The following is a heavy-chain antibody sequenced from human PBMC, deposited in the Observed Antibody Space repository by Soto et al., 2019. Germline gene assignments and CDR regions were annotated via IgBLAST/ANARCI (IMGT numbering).Heavy chain of an antibody. CDR2: IIPIFGTA. V-gene: IGHV1-69*13. J-gene: IGHJ6*02. CDR3: ARGSASRSVVPAAIHHGVDYYYGMDV. CDR1: GGTFSSYS. D-gene: IGHD2-2*02. Sequence: ASVNVSCKSSGGTFSSYSISWVRQAPGQGLEWMGGIIPIFGTANYAQKFQGRVTITADESTSTAYMELSSLRSEDTAVYYCARGSASRSVVPAAIHHGVDYYYGMDVWGQGTTVTVSS.